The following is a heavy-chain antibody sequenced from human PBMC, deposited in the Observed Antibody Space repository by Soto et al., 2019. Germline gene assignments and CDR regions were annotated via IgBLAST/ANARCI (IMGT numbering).Heavy chain of an antibody. V-gene: IGHV1-46*01. CDR1: GYTFTSYY. D-gene: IGHD3-3*01. CDR2: INPSGGST. J-gene: IGHJ4*02. Sequence: ASVKVSCKASGYTFTSYYMHWVRQAPGQGLEWMGIINPSGGSTSYAQKFQGRVTMTRDTSTSTVYVELSSLRSEDTAVYYCARDSALRFLEWSIDYWGQGTLVTVSS. CDR3: ARDSALRFLEWSIDY.